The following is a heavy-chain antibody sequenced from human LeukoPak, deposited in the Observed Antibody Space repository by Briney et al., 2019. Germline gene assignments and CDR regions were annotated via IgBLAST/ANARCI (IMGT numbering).Heavy chain of an antibody. CDR1: GFTFSSYG. D-gene: IGHD2-2*01. J-gene: IGHJ4*02. CDR3: AKASYCSSTSCRYTRGLDY. V-gene: IGHV3-30*18. Sequence: GGSLRLSCAASGFTFSSYGMHWVRQAPGKGLEWVAVISYDGSNKYYADSVKGRFTISRVNSKNTLYLQMNSLRAEDTAVYYCAKASYCSSTSCRYTRGLDYWGQGTLVTVSS. CDR2: ISYDGSNK.